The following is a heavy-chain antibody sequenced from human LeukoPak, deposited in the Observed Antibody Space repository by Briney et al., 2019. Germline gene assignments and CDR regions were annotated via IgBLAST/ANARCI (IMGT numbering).Heavy chain of an antibody. V-gene: IGHV4-4*07. CDR3: ARVVVPAAINYYYYYMDV. D-gene: IGHD2-2*02. CDR2: IYTSGST. CDR1: GGSISSYY. Sequence: PSETLSLTCTVSGGSISSYYWSWIRQPAGKGLEWIGRIYTSGSTNYNPSLESRVTMSVDTSKNQFSLKLSSVTAADTAVYYCARVVVPAAINYYYYYMDVWGKGTTVTVSS. J-gene: IGHJ6*03.